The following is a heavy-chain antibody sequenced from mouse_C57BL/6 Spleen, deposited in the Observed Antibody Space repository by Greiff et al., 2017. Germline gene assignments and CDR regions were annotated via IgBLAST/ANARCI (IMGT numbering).Heavy chain of an antibody. Sequence: DVMLVESGGDLVKPGGSLKLSCAASGFTFSSYGMSWVRQTPDKRLEWVATISSGGSYTYYPDSVKGRFTISRDNAKNTLYLQMSSLKSEDTAMYYCATVVATRYFDVWGTGTTVTVSS. CDR1: GFTFSSYG. CDR2: ISSGGSYT. D-gene: IGHD1-1*01. V-gene: IGHV5-6*02. CDR3: ATVVATRYFDV. J-gene: IGHJ1*03.